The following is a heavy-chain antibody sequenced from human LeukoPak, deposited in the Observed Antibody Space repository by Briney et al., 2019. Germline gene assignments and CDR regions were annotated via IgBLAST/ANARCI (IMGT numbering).Heavy chain of an antibody. CDR1: GFTLSDYA. CDR2: TSDSGGST. CDR3: AKDVVGQQLVLWAFDI. Sequence: PGGSLRLSCAASGFTLSDYAMSWVRQAPGEGLEWVSGTSDSGGSTYYADSVKGRFTISRDNSKNTLYLQMNSLRAEDTAVYYCAKDVVGQQLVLWAFDIWGQGTMVTVSS. J-gene: IGHJ3*02. D-gene: IGHD6-13*01. V-gene: IGHV3-23*01.